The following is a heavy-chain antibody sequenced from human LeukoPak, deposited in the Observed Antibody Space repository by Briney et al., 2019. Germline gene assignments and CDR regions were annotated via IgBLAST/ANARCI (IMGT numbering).Heavy chain of an antibody. CDR1: GFTFNSCW. Sequence: GGSLRLSCAASGFTFNSCWMHWVRQAPGKGPVWVSTINRDGSTTSYADSVRGRFTVSRDNAKNTLYLQMNCLRAEDTAVYYCARDDVEGRHHFDYWGQGTLVTVSS. V-gene: IGHV3-74*01. CDR2: INRDGSTT. CDR3: ARDDVEGRHHFDY. D-gene: IGHD5-24*01. J-gene: IGHJ4*02.